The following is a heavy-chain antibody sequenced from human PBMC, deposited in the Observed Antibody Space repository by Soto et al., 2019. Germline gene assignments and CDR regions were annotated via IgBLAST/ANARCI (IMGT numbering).Heavy chain of an antibody. Sequence: QVQLQESGPGLVKPSETMSLTCTVSGVSISNSYCSWVRQPPGKGLEWIGHIWTSGSTDYNPSLRSRITMARKTSKNQGPLKFNLWAPKDPALYFCGGGGGSYTTGWYNDYWGQGTLVTVSS. CDR2: IWTSGST. CDR3: GGGGGSYTTGWYNDY. J-gene: IGHJ4*02. V-gene: IGHV4-4*08. CDR1: GVSISNSY. D-gene: IGHD6-19*01.